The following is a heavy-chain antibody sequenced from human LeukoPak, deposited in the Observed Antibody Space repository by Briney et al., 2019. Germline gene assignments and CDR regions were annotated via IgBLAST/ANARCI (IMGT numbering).Heavy chain of an antibody. CDR1: GYTFTGYY. J-gene: IGHJ5*02. V-gene: IGHV1-2*02. Sequence: ASVKVSCKASGYTFTGYYMHWVRQAPGQGLEWMGWINPNSGGTNYAQKFQGRVTMTRDTSISTAYMELSRLRSDDTAVYYCARGLRYNAAAGTNWFDPWGQGTLVTVSS. D-gene: IGHD6-13*01. CDR2: INPNSGGT. CDR3: ARGLRYNAAAGTNWFDP.